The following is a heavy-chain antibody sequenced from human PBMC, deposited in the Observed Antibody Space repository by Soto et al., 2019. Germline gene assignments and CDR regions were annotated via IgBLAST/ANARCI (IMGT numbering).Heavy chain of an antibody. V-gene: IGHV4-39*01. Sequence: QLQLQESGPGLVKPSETLSLTCSVSGDSLSSSYYYWGWIHQPPGERLEWIASVDYTGSAYYSPSLRSRVTISVDTSNNDFSLKVDSVSAADTALYYCARQGINRGFGPGAFDIWGQGTTVIVSS. CDR3: ARQGINRGFGPGAFDI. J-gene: IGHJ3*02. D-gene: IGHD1-20*01. CDR2: VDYTGSA. CDR1: GDSLSSSYYY.